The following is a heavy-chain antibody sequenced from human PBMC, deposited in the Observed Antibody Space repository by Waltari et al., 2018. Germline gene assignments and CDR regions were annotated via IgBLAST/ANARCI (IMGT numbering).Heavy chain of an antibody. CDR1: GGSISSSNW. V-gene: IGHV4-4*02. CDR3: ARTPRDGYGDRRGIDY. J-gene: IGHJ4*02. D-gene: IGHD4-17*01. CDR2: IFHSGGT. Sequence: QVQLQESGPGLVKPSGTLSLTCAVSGGSISSSNWWRWVRQPPGKGLEWIGEIFHSGGTTYNPSLKSRVTISVDKSKNQFSLKLSSVTAADTAVYYCARTPRDGYGDRRGIDYWGQGTLVTVSS.